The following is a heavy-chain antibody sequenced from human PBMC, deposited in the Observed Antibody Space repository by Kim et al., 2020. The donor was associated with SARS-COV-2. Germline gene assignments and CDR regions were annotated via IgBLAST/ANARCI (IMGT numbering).Heavy chain of an antibody. CDR3: ARDVGRIWFGESHCDY. D-gene: IGHD3-10*01. CDR1: GFTFSSYS. J-gene: IGHJ4*02. CDR2: ISSSSSYI. Sequence: GGSLRLSCAASGFTFSSYSMNWVRQAPGKGLEWVSSISSSSSYIYYADSVKGRFTISRDNAKNSLYLQMNSLRAEDTAVYYCARDVGRIWFGESHCDYWGQGTLVTVSS. V-gene: IGHV3-21*01.